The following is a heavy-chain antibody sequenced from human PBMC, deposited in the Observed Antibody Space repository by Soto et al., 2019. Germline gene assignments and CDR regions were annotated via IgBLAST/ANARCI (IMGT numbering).Heavy chain of an antibody. J-gene: IGHJ6*02. V-gene: IGHV1-3*01. D-gene: IGHD4-4*01. CDR3: ARGGVVTPIYYYSGMDV. Sequence: GASVNVSCKASGYPFINYAVHWVRQAPGRRLEWMGWIDADSGDTKYSQKFQGRVTIIRDTSASTVYMELSSLRSEDTAVYYCARGGVVTPIYYYSGMDVWGQGTTVTVSS. CDR1: GYPFINYA. CDR2: IDADSGDT.